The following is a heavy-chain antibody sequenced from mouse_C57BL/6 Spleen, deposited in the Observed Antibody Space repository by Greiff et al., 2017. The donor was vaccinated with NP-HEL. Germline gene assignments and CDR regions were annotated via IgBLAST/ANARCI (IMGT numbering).Heavy chain of an antibody. Sequence: EVQRVESGAGLVKPGGSLTLSCAASGFTFSSYAMSWVRQTPEKRLEWVAYICSGGDYTYYADTVKGRFTISRDNARTTLYLQMRSLKSEDTAMYFCTRTAQAPSAMDYWGHGTSVTVSS. CDR1: GFTFSSYA. V-gene: IGHV5-9-1*02. D-gene: IGHD3-2*02. CDR2: ICSGGDYT. CDR3: TRTAQAPSAMDY. J-gene: IGHJ4*01.